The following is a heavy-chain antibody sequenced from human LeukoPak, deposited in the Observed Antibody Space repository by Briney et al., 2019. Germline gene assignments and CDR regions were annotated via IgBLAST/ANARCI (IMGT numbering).Heavy chain of an antibody. V-gene: IGHV3-7*01. CDR2: IKEDGSEK. CDR3: AKVVARDWFDP. J-gene: IGHJ5*02. D-gene: IGHD5-12*01. CDR1: GFTFSSYW. Sequence: PGGSLRLSCAASGFTFSSYWMSWVRQAPGKGLEWVANIKEDGSEKYYVDSVKGRFTISRDNAKNTLYLQMNSLRAEDTAVYYCAKVVARDWFDPWGQGTLVTVSS.